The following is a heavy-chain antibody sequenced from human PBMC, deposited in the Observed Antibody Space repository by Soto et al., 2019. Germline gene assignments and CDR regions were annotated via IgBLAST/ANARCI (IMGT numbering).Heavy chain of an antibody. CDR1: GFTFSSYA. D-gene: IGHD4-17*01. CDR2: ISGSGGST. CDR3: AKALVTTVTTPGFYYYMDV. J-gene: IGHJ6*03. V-gene: IGHV3-23*01. Sequence: GGSLRLSCAASGFTFSSYAMSWVRQAPGKGLEWVSAISGSGGSTYYADSVKGRFTISRDNSKNTLYLQMNSLRAEDTAVYYCAKALVTTVTTPGFYYYMDVWGKGTTVTVSS.